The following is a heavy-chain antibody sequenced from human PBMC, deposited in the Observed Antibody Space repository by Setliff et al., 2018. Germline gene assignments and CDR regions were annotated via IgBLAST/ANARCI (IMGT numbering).Heavy chain of an antibody. D-gene: IGHD2-15*01. V-gene: IGHV4-4*07. Sequence: PSETLSLTCTVSGGSISSYYWSWIRQPAGKGLEWIGRIYTSGSTNYNPSLKSRVTMSVDTSKNQFSLKLGSVTAADTAVYYCARGQRYCSGGSCYYYMDVWGKGTTVTVSS. CDR1: GGSISSYY. CDR2: IYTSGST. CDR3: ARGQRYCSGGSCYYYMDV. J-gene: IGHJ6*03.